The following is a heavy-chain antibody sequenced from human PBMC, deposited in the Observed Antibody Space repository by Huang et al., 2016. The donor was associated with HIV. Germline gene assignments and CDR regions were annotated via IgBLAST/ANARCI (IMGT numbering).Heavy chain of an antibody. D-gene: IGHD6-19*01. CDR1: GFTFSSYS. CDR3: ARVGGVAAGTFGTFDI. J-gene: IGHJ3*02. V-gene: IGHV3-21*01. CDR2: ISSSSSNI. Sequence: EVQLVESGGGLVKPGGSLRLSCSASGFTFSSYSMNWVRQDTGKGLEWVSSISSSSSNIYYADSVKGRFTISRDNAKNSRYLQMNSLRAEDTAVYYCARVGGVAAGTFGTFDIWGQGTMVTVSS.